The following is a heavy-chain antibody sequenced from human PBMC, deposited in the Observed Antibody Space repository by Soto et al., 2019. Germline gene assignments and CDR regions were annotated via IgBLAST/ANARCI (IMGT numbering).Heavy chain of an antibody. D-gene: IGHD3-16*01. CDR2: IYYSGNT. CDR1: GGSTSSDNY. J-gene: IGHJ4*02. CDR3: AREGGESSDGLYYFDS. V-gene: IGHV4-30-4*01. Sequence: SETLSLTCTVSGGSTSSDNYWSWIRQPPGKGLEWIGHIYYSGNTDYNPSLKNRLAKSINTSKNQFSLKLSSVTAADTAVYFCAREGGESSDGLYYFDSWGQGSLVTVSS.